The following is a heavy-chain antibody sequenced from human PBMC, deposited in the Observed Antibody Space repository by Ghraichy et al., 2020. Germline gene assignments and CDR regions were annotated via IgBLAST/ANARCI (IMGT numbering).Heavy chain of an antibody. CDR2: IYYTGRT. V-gene: IGHV4-59*01. Sequence: SETLSLTCTVSGDSIINNYWSWIRQPPGRGLEWIGYIYYTGRTNCNPSLNSRVTISVDTSKNQFSLQLTSVTAADTAIYYCAKFTKYHGAAIHYLDQWSHGTLVTVSS. CDR1: GDSIINNY. D-gene: IGHD2-15*01. CDR3: AKFTKYHGAAIHYLDQ. J-gene: IGHJ5*02.